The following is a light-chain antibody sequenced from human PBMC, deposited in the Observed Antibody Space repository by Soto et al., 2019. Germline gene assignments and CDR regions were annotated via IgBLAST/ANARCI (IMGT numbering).Light chain of an antibody. Sequence: IQLTQSPSSVSASVGDRVTITCRASRGIARYLAWYQQKPGKAPNVLIYAASTLQSGVPSRFSGSGSATDFTLTISSLQPDDFATYYCQQVNSYPLTFGGGTKVDIK. V-gene: IGKV1-9*01. CDR1: RGIARY. J-gene: IGKJ4*01. CDR2: AAS. CDR3: QQVNSYPLT.